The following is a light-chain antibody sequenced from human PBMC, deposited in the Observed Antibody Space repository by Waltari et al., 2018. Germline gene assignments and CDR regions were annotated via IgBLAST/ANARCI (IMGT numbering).Light chain of an antibody. CDR1: RSDIGYYNL. CDR2: DFS. Sequence: QSGLTQPASVSGSPGQSITISCTGTRSDIGYYNLVSWYQQHPGKAPKLVIFDFSRWPSGVSHRFSGSKSGNTASLTISGLQAEDEAAYYCASYTSANTVLFGGGTKVTVL. J-gene: IGLJ2*01. V-gene: IGLV2-14*03. CDR3: ASYTSANTVL.